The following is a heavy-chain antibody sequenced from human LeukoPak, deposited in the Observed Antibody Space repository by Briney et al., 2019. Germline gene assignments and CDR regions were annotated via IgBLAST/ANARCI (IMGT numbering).Heavy chain of an antibody. CDR1: GYTFTGYY. CDR2: INPNSGGT. J-gene: IGHJ3*02. Sequence: APVKVSCKASGYTFTGYYMHWVRQAPVQGLEWMGWINPNSGGTNYAQKFQGRVTMTRDMSTSTVYMELSSLRSEDTAVYYCARDESYYDSSGSDAFDIWGQGTMVTVSS. CDR3: ARDESYYDSSGSDAFDI. V-gene: IGHV1-2*02. D-gene: IGHD3-22*01.